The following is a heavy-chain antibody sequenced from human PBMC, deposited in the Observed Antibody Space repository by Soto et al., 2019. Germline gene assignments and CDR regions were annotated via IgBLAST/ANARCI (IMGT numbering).Heavy chain of an antibody. D-gene: IGHD2-2*01. Sequence: GGSLRLSCAASGFTFSSYAMSWVRQAPGKGLEWVSAISGSGGSTYYADSVKGRFTISRDNSKNTLYLQMNSLRAEDTAVYYCARWGGCSSTSCPDAFDIWGQGTMVTVSS. CDR3: ARWGGCSSTSCPDAFDI. CDR1: GFTFSSYA. J-gene: IGHJ3*02. CDR2: ISGSGGST. V-gene: IGHV3-23*01.